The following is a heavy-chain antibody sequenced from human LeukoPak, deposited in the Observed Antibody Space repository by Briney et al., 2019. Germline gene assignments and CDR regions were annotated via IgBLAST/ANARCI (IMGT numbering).Heavy chain of an antibody. CDR2: IYYSGST. CDR3: AGGITMIPDY. Sequence: PSETLSLTCTVSGGSISSYYWSRIRQPPGKGLEWIGYIYYSGSTNHNPSLKSRVTISVDTSKNQFSLKLSSVSAADTAVYYCAGGITMIPDYWGQGTLVTVSS. D-gene: IGHD3-22*01. CDR1: GGSISSYY. V-gene: IGHV4-59*01. J-gene: IGHJ4*02.